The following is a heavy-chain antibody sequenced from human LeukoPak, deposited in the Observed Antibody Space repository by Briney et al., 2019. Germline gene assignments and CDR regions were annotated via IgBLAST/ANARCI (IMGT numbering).Heavy chain of an antibody. CDR3: TRTYGDYASFENV. CDR2: IRSKANSYAT. J-gene: IGHJ6*02. CDR1: GFTFSGSA. D-gene: IGHD4-17*01. V-gene: IGHV3-73*01. Sequence: GGSLRLSCAASGFTFSGSAMHWVRQASGKGLEWVVRIRSKANSYATTYAASVKGRFTISRDDSKNTAYLQMNSLKTEDTAVYYCTRTYGDYASFENVWGQGTTVTVSS.